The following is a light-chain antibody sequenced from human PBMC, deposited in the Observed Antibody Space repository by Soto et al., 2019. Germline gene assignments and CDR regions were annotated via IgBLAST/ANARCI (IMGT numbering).Light chain of an antibody. CDR2: GAS. CDR1: QTFTNDY. J-gene: IGKJ2*01. Sequence: EIVLTQSPGSLSLSPGERAVLSCRASQTFTNDYLAWYQQRPGQAPRLLIYGASSRATGTPDRFSGSGSGTDFTLIISRLEPEDSAVYFWQQYGASPYTFGQGTKLEIK. V-gene: IGKV3-20*01. CDR3: QQYGASPYT.